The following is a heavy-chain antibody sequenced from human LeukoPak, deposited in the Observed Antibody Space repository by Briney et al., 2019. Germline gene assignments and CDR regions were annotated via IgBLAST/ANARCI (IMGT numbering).Heavy chain of an antibody. D-gene: IGHD2-15*01. Sequence: SETLSLTCTVSGGSFRSYYYSWARQPPGKGLEWIGEINHSGSTNYNPSLKSRVTISVDTSKNQFSLKLSSATAAYTAVYYCARGLGYLSVGSCYSFRYNLFDPWGQGTLVTVSS. V-gene: IGHV4-34*01. J-gene: IGHJ5*02. CDR3: ARGLGYLSVGSCYSFRYNLFDP. CDR1: GGSFRSYY. CDR2: INHSGST.